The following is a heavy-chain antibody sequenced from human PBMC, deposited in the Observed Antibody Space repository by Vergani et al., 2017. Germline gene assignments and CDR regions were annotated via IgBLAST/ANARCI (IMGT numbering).Heavy chain of an antibody. CDR3: AKANHFGSDYRAPEYYFDY. CDR1: GFTFDDYT. J-gene: IGHJ4*02. Sequence: EVQLVESGGGLVQPGGSLRLSCAASGFTFDDYTMHWVRQAPGKSLEWVSLISWDGGSTYYADSVKGRFTISRDNSKNSLYLQMNSLITEDTALYYCAKANHFGSDYRAPEYYFDYWGQGTLVTVSS. V-gene: IGHV3-43*01. D-gene: IGHD4-11*01. CDR2: ISWDGGST.